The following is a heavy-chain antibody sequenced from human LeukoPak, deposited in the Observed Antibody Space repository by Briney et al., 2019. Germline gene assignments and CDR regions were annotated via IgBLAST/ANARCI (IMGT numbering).Heavy chain of an antibody. CDR3: AKTAVVVTTTPWFDS. CDR2: ISGSGGST. Sequence: GGSLRLSCAASGFSFANYGMSWVRQAPGKGLEWVSGISGSGGSTYYADSVKGRFTISRDNSENTLYLQMNSLRDEDTAVYYCAKTAVVVTTTPWFDSWGQGTLVTVSP. D-gene: IGHD2-15*01. CDR1: GFSFANYG. J-gene: IGHJ5*01. V-gene: IGHV3-23*01.